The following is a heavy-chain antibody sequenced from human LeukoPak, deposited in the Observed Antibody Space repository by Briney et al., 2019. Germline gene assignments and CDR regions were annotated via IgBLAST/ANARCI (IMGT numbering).Heavy chain of an antibody. J-gene: IGHJ4*02. CDR3: ARGLARHGFDY. CDR2: IYHSGST. V-gene: IGHV4-30-2*01. Sequence: PSQTLSLTCTVSGGSISSGGYYWSWIRQPPGKGLEWIGYIYHSGSTYYNPSLKSRVTISVDRSKNQFSLKLSSVTAADTAVYYCARGLARHGFDYWGQGTLVTVSS. CDR1: GGSISSGGYY.